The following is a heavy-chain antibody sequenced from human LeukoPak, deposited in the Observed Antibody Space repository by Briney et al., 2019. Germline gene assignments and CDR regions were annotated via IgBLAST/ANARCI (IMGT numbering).Heavy chain of an antibody. J-gene: IGHJ4*02. Sequence: SETLSLTCTVSGGSLSSGGYYWSWAWQPPGEGLGWIGYIYHSGSTYYNPSLKSRFTISVDRSKNQCSLKRSAVAAAATALYYRARGEVRQLAYCGPGTLVIASS. CDR1: GGSLSSGGYY. CDR3: ARGEVRQLAY. V-gene: IGHV4-30-2*01. D-gene: IGHD6-13*01. CDR2: IYHSGST.